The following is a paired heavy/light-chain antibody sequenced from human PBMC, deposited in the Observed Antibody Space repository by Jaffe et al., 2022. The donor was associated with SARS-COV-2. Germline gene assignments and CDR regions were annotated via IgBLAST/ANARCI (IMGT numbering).Heavy chain of an antibody. CDR1: GGSITSGSYY. J-gene: IGHJ4*02. D-gene: IGHD3-3*01. CDR3: ARESGIEGPARPTH. V-gene: IGHV4-61*02. Sequence: QVQLQESGPGLVKASQTLSLTCTVSGGSITSGSYYWSWTRQSAGEELEWIGRIHSSGTTNYKSSLESRAAISLDTSKNQFSLNLRSVTAADTAVYYCARESGIEGPARPTHWGPGTLVTVSS. CDR2: IHSSGTT.
Light chain of an antibody. CDR3: QSWGTVYVV. CDR1: RSYRDYA. V-gene: IGLV4-69*01. J-gene: IGLJ2*01. Sequence: QLVLTQSPAASASLGASVKFTCALSRSYRDYAIAWHQVQPRRGPRFLMNVNSDGSQSKGDGIPDRFSGSGSGTERYLTISNVQSEDEADYYCQSWGTVYVVFGGGTKLTVL. CDR2: VNSDGSQ.